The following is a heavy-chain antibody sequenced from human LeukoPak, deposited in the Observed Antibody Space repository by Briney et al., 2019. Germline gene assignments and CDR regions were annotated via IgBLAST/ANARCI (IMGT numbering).Heavy chain of an antibody. D-gene: IGHD4-17*01. J-gene: IGHJ4*02. Sequence: SETLSLTCAVSGVSFDDYYWARVRQTPGKGLEWIGEINHSGYTNDSPSLKSRVTLSIDTSRKQFSLNLRSVTVADAGIYYCTRMTTGHDYWGQGTLVTVSS. CDR1: GVSFDDYY. CDR2: INHSGYT. V-gene: IGHV4-34*01. CDR3: TRMTTGHDY.